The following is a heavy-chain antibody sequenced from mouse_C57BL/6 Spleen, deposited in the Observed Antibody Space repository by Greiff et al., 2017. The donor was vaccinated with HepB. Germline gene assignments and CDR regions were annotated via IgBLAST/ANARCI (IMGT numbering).Heavy chain of an antibody. Sequence: QVQLQQPGAELVKPGASVKLSCKASGYTFTSYWMQWVKQRPGQGLEWIGEIDPSDSYTNYNQKFKGKATLTVDTSSSTAYMQLSSLTSEDSAVYYYAREEYYYGNHFDYWGQGTTLTVSS. CDR3: AREEYYYGNHFDY. D-gene: IGHD2-1*01. J-gene: IGHJ2*01. CDR1: GYTFTSYW. V-gene: IGHV1-50*01. CDR2: IDPSDSYT.